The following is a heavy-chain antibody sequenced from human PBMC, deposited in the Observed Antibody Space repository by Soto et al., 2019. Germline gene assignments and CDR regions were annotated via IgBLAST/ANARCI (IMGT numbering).Heavy chain of an antibody. V-gene: IGHV1-18*01. CDR2: ISAYNGNT. Sequence: RASVKVSCKASGYTFVTYGISWVRQAPGQGLEWMGWISAYNGNTNYAQKLQGRVTMTTDTSTSTAYMELRSLRSDDTAVYYCARDGMVRGVMALWGQGTLVTVSS. CDR3: ARDGMVRGVMAL. D-gene: IGHD3-10*01. CDR1: GYTFVTYG. J-gene: IGHJ4*02.